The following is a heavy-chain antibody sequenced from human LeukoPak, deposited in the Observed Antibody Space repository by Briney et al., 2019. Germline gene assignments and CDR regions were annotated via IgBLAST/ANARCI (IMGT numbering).Heavy chain of an antibody. Sequence: SQTLSLTYAISGKSVANNNVAGNWIRRFPSRGLEWLGRTYYRPKFNTDYAVSVKSRIAINSDTSKNQFSLQLNSVTPEDTGVYYCARGSHSSFDYWGQGTLVTVSS. D-gene: IGHD3-10*01. CDR2: TYYRPKFNT. CDR3: ARGSHSSFDY. J-gene: IGHJ4*02. CDR1: GKSVANNNVA. V-gene: IGHV6-1*01.